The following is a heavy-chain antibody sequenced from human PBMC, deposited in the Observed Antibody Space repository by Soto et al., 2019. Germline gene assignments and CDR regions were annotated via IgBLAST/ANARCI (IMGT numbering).Heavy chain of an antibody. V-gene: IGHV4-59*01. CDR2: IYYSGST. D-gene: IGHD2-2*01. CDR1: GAPIGSYY. Sequence: AESLSVTCTASGAPIGSYYWSWIRQRPGKRLEWIGHIYYSGSTNYNPSLKSRVTISVDTSKNQFSLKLSSVTAADTAVYYCTRSRNQLLSDYYYHGMDVWGQGTTVTVSS. J-gene: IGHJ6*02. CDR3: TRSRNQLLSDYYYHGMDV.